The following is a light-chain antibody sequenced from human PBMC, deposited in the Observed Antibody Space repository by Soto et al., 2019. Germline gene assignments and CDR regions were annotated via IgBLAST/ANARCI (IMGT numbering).Light chain of an antibody. CDR2: DTS. V-gene: IGKV1-5*01. CDR1: QSIDRW. CDR3: QQYENNPWT. Sequence: IQMTQSPSTLSASVGDRVTITCRASQSIDRWLAWYQQKPGEAPKFLIYDTSILEAGVPSRFSGSGSGTEFTLTISTLQSDDFATYYCQQYENNPWTFGQGTKVDIK. J-gene: IGKJ1*01.